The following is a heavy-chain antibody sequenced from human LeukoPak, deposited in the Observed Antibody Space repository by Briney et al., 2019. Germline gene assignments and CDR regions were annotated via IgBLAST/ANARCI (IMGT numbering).Heavy chain of an antibody. J-gene: IGHJ3*02. CDR2: IYVGDSDT. CDR1: GYSFTNYW. CDR3: ARPRIAAAGYAFDI. Sequence: PGESLKISCKGSGYSFTNYWIGWVRQMPGKNLEWMGIIYVGDSDTGYSPSFQGQVTISADKSINTAYLQWSSLKASDTAMYYCARPRIAAAGYAFDIWGQGTMVTVSS. D-gene: IGHD6-13*01. V-gene: IGHV5-51*01.